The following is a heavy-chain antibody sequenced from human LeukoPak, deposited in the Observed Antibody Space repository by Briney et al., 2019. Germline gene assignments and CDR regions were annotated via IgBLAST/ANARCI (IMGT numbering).Heavy chain of an antibody. CDR2: IKQDGYEK. CDR1: GFTFSQYC. J-gene: IGHJ6*02. D-gene: IGHD3-3*01. CDR3: AREVPNYDFWSGYNYNGMDV. V-gene: IGHV3-7*01. Sequence: GGSLRLSCAAPGFTFSQYCMNWVRQAPGKGLEWVANIKQDGYEKYYVDSVKGRFTISRDNAKNSLYLHMNSLRAEDTAVYYCAREVPNYDFWSGYNYNGMDVWGQGTTVAVSS.